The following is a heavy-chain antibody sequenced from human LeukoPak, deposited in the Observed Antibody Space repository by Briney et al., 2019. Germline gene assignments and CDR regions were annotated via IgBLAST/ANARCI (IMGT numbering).Heavy chain of an antibody. D-gene: IGHD3-3*01. V-gene: IGHV4-39*01. CDR1: GGSISSSSYY. CDR2: IYYSGRT. Sequence: SETLSLTCTVSGGSISSSSYYWGWIRQPPGKGLEWIGSIYYSGRTYYNPSLKSRVTISVDTSKNQFSLKLSSVTAADTAVYYCARHADKIYDFWSGYARPFDYWGQGTLVTVSS. J-gene: IGHJ4*02. CDR3: ARHADKIYDFWSGYARPFDY.